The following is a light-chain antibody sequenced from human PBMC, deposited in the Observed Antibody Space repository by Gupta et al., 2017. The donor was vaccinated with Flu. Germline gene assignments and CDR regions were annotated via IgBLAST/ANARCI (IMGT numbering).Light chain of an antibody. V-gene: IGKV1-39*01. Sequence: DIQMTQSPSSLSASVGDRVTITCRASQSISSYVNWYQQKPGKAPKLLIYAASSLQSGVPSRFSGSGSGTXFTLTIXSLQPEDFATYYCQQSYSTPWTFGXGTKVEIK. J-gene: IGKJ1*01. CDR1: QSISSY. CDR2: AAS. CDR3: QQSYSTPWT.